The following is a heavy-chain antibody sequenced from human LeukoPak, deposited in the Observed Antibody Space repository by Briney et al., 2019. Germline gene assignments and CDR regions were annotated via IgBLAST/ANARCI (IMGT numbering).Heavy chain of an antibody. V-gene: IGHV3-23*01. CDR1: GFTFSSYA. J-gene: IGHJ4*02. CDR2: ITGSGGST. CDR3: AKLNYFDILTGYNAYFDY. Sequence: PGGSLRLSCAASGFTFSSYAMNWVRQAPGKGLEWVSTITGSGGSTYYVGSVKGRFTISRDNSKNTLYLQMNSLRAEDTAIYYCAKLNYFDILTGYNAYFDYWGQGTLVTVSS. D-gene: IGHD3-9*01.